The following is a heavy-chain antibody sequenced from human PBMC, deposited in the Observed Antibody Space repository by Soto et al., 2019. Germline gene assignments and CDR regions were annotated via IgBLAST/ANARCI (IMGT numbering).Heavy chain of an antibody. Sequence: SETLSLTCTVSGGSISPFYWVWISQPPGKGLEWIGENNHSGRSSYNPSLKSRVTISVDTSKNQFSLKLTSLTAADTAVYYCARGHLPGGNTFYFDYWGQGALVTVSS. V-gene: IGHV4-34*01. CDR2: NNHSGRS. J-gene: IGHJ4*02. CDR1: GGSISPFY. D-gene: IGHD2-15*01. CDR3: ARGHLPGGNTFYFDY.